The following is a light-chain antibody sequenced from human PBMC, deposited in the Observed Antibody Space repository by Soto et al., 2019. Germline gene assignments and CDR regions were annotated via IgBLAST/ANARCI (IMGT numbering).Light chain of an antibody. V-gene: IGLV2-14*01. CDR2: EVS. CDR3: SSYTGNSTLARVV. J-gene: IGLJ2*01. Sequence: QSVLTQPASVSGSPGQSITISCTGTSSDVGGYNYVSWYQQHPGKAPKLMIYEVSNRPSGVSNRFSGSKSGNTASLTISGLQAEDEADYYCSSYTGNSTLARVVFGGGTKVTVL. CDR1: SSDVGGYNY.